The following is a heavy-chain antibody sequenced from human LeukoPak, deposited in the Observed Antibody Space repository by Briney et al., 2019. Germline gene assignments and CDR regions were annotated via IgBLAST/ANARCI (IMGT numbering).Heavy chain of an antibody. V-gene: IGHV3-7*01. D-gene: IGHD7-27*01. CDR3: AGDLTGGDDYFDY. Sequence: GGSLRLSCAASEFTFNTYWMSWVRQAPGKGLEWVGNINQDGTETFYADSVKGRFIISRDNAENSLYLQMNSLRAEDAAVYYCAGDLTGGDDYFDYWGQGTLVTVSS. CDR2: INQDGTET. CDR1: EFTFNTYW. J-gene: IGHJ4*02.